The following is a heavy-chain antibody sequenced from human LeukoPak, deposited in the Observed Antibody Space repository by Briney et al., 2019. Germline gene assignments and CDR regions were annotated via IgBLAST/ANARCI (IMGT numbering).Heavy chain of an antibody. CDR1: GFTFRSYG. CDR3: ASGRMVRGVTISDYFDY. Sequence: PGGSLKLSCAASGFTFRSYGMHWVRQAPGKGLEWVAIIWYDGTNKYYADSVKGRFTISRDNSKNTLYLQMNSLRVEDTAVYYCASGRMVRGVTISDYFDYWGQGTLVTVPS. V-gene: IGHV3-33*01. CDR2: IWYDGTNK. D-gene: IGHD3-10*01. J-gene: IGHJ4*02.